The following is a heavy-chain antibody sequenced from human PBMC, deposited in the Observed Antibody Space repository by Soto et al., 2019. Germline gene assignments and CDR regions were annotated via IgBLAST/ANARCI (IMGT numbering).Heavy chain of an antibody. V-gene: IGHV4-34*01. D-gene: IGHD6-13*01. CDR3: ARDQEAGSFFPSYYGMDV. CDR2: INHSGST. CDR1: GGSFSGYY. Sequence: SETLSLTCAVYGGSFSGYYWSWIRQTPGKGLELIGEINHSGSTNYNPSLKSRVTISVDTSKNQFSLKLSSVTAEDTAVYYCARDQEAGSFFPSYYGMDVWGQGTTVTVSS. J-gene: IGHJ6*02.